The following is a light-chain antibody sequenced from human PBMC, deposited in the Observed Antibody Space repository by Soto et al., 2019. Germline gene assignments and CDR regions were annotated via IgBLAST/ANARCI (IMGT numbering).Light chain of an antibody. CDR1: QGISSY. J-gene: IGKJ4*01. V-gene: IGKV1-9*01. CDR3: QQSYSGPLT. Sequence: DIQLTQSPSFLSASVGDRVTITCRASQGISSYLAWYQQKPGKAPKLLIYAASTLQSGVPSRFSGSGSGTDFTLSISSLQPEDFATYYCQQSYSGPLTFGGGTKVDIK. CDR2: AAS.